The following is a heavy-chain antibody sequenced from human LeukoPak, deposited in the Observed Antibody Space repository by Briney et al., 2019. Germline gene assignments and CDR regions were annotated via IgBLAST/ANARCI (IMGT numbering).Heavy chain of an antibody. J-gene: IGHJ4*02. CDR2: IYTSGST. CDR3: ARVGSSYGYLFDY. Sequence: SETLSLTCTVSGGSISSGSYYWSWIRQPAGKGLEWIGRIYTSGSTNYNPSLKSRVTISVDTSKNQFSLKLSSVTAADTAMYYCARVGSSYGYLFDYWGQGTLVTVSS. V-gene: IGHV4-61*02. D-gene: IGHD5-18*01. CDR1: GGSISSGSYY.